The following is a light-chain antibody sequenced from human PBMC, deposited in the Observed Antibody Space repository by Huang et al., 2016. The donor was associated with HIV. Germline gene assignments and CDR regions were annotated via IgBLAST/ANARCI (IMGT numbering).Light chain of an antibody. V-gene: IGKV1-39*01. CDR1: KTIRTY. CDR3: QQNYSPPRT. Sequence: DIHMTQSPSSLSASVGDRVIITCRRSKTIRTYLNWYQQKPGKAPKLLIYGASSLQTGVPSRFSGSGSVTDFTLTISSLQPEDFATYYCQQNYSPPRTFGQGTKVEIK. J-gene: IGKJ1*01. CDR2: GAS.